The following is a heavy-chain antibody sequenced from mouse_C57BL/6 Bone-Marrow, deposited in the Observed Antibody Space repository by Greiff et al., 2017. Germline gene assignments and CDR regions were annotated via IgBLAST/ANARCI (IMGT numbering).Heavy chain of an antibody. D-gene: IGHD1-1*01. Sequence: EVKLVESGGDLVKPGGSLKLSCAASGFTFSSYGMSWVRQTPDKRLEWVATISSGGSYTYYPDSVKGRFTISRDNAKNTLYLQMSSLKSEDTAMYYCARFTTVPYWYFDVWGTGTTVTVSS. V-gene: IGHV5-6*01. J-gene: IGHJ1*03. CDR2: ISSGGSYT. CDR3: ARFTTVPYWYFDV. CDR1: GFTFSSYG.